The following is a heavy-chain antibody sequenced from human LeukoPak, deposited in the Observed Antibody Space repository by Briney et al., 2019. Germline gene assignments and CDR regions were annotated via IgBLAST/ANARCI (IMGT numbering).Heavy chain of an antibody. D-gene: IGHD3-10*01. J-gene: IGHJ4*02. CDR2: ISYDGSNK. CDR1: GFTFSSYA. CDR3: ARVLEAYYYGSGSYYKYFDY. V-gene: IGHV3-30-3*01. Sequence: RRFLRLSCAASGFTFSSYAMHWVRQAPGKGLEWVAVISYDGSNKYYADSVKGRFTISRDNSKNTLYLQMNSLRAEDTAVYYCARVLEAYYYGSGSYYKYFDYWGQGTLVTVSS.